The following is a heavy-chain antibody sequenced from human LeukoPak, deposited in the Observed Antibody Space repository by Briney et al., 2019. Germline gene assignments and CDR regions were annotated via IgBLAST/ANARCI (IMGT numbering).Heavy chain of an antibody. J-gene: IGHJ4*02. V-gene: IGHV1-2*06. D-gene: IGHD6-13*01. Sequence: ASVKVSCKVSGYAFTGYYMHWVRQAPGQGLEWMGRINPNSGDTNYAQKFQGRVTMTRDTSISTAYMELSRLRSDDTAVYYCARVCSAAGTGSRYYFDYWGQGTLVTVSS. CDR3: ARVCSAAGTGSRYYFDY. CDR2: INPNSGDT. CDR1: GYAFTGYY.